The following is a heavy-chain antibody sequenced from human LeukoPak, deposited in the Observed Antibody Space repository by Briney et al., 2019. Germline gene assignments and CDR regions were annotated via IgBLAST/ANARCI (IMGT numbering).Heavy chain of an antibody. V-gene: IGHV3-23*01. Sequence: GGSLRLSCAASGFIFSSYHMVWVRQAPGKGLEAVSSISASDGRTYYADSVKGRFTISRDNSENTVYLQMNSLRAEDTAVYYCGKILTLYAYHWHGVDAWGRGTTVTVSS. CDR3: GKILTLYAYHWHGVDA. D-gene: IGHD2-8*01. CDR2: ISASDGRT. CDR1: GFIFSSYH. J-gene: IGHJ6*02.